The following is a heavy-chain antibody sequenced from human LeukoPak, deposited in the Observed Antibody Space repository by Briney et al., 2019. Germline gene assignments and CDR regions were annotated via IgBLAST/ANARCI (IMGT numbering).Heavy chain of an antibody. J-gene: IGHJ2*01. CDR1: GGSISSSSYY. CDR2: IYYSGST. CDR3: ARHLGWELLFWYFDL. Sequence: SETLSLTCTVSGGSISSSSYYWGWIRQPPGKGLEWSGSIYYSGSTYYNPSLKSRVTISVDTSKNQFSLKLSSVTAADTAVYYCARHLGWELLFWYFDLWGRGTLVTVSS. D-gene: IGHD1-26*01. V-gene: IGHV4-39*01.